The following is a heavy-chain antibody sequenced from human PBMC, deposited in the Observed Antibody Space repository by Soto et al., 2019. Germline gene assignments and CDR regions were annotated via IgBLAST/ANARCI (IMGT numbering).Heavy chain of an antibody. CDR1: GYTFTSYY. Sequence: ASVKVSCKASGYTFTSYYMHWVRQAPGQGLEWMGIINPSGGSTSYAQKFQGRVTMTRDTSTSTVYMELSSLRSEDTAVYYCARVRLGIQLWSLYYFDYWGQGTLVTVSS. J-gene: IGHJ4*02. V-gene: IGHV1-46*01. CDR3: ARVRLGIQLWSLYYFDY. D-gene: IGHD5-18*01. CDR2: INPSGGST.